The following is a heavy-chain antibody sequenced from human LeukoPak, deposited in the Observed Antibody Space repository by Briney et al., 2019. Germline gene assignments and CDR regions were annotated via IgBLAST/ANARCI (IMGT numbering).Heavy chain of an antibody. Sequence: PLETLSLTCTVSGDSLSSSAYYWAWIRQPPGKGLEWIGCIYYTGSAYYNPSLKSRVTISIDTSKSQFSLILNSVTAADTAVYYCARDRGDYWFDPWGPGTLVTVSS. CDR3: ARDRGDYWFDP. D-gene: IGHD2-21*02. CDR2: IYYTGSA. V-gene: IGHV4-39*07. CDR1: GDSLSSSAYY. J-gene: IGHJ5*02.